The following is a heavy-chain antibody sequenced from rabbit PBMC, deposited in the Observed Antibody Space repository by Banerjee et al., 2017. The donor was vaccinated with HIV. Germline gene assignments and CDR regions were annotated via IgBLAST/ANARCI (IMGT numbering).Heavy chain of an antibody. V-gene: IGHV1S47*01. CDR1: GSDISSNA. CDR2: IYGGKGST. CDR3: TRESGTGYGADRL. D-gene: IGHD3-1*01. Sequence: QEQLKESGGGLVQPGGSLKLSCKASGSDISSNAMCWVRQAPGKGLEWIGIIYGGKGSTDYASWVNGRFTISSDNAQNTVTLQMTSLTAADTATYFCTRESGTGYGADRLWGQGTLVTV. J-gene: IGHJ6*01.